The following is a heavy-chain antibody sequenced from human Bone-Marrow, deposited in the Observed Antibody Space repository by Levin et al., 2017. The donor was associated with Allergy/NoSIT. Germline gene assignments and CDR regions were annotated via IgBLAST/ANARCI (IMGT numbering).Heavy chain of an antibody. CDR2: IYDIDNT. Sequence: SETLSLTCSVSGTSVSSTDYYWSWIRQPPGQALEWIGYIYDIDNTYYNPSLQSRVTISVDTSRNQFSLKLSSVTAADTANYYCVRTRDVVVVPDWGQGTLVTVSS. V-gene: IGHV4-30-4*01. D-gene: IGHD2-2*01. CDR1: GTSVSSTDYY. CDR3: VRTRDVVVVPD. J-gene: IGHJ4*02.